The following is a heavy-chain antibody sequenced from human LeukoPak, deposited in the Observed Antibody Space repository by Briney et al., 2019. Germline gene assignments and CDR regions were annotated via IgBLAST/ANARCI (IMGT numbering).Heavy chain of an antibody. D-gene: IGHD6-19*01. CDR3: ARPRLGWYDMFDY. CDR1: GFTFSSYA. V-gene: IGHV3-30*04. CDR2: ISYDGSNK. Sequence: GGSLRLSCAASGFTFSSYAMSWVRQAPGKGLEWVAVISYDGSNKYYADSVKGRFTISRDNSKNTLYLQMNSLRAEDTAVYYCARPRLGWYDMFDYWVQGTLVTVSS. J-gene: IGHJ4*02.